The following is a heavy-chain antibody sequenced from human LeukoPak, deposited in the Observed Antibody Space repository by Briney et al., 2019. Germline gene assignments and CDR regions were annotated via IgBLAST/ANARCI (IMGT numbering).Heavy chain of an antibody. CDR2: ISTSSGTM. CDR3: AGEGSAADDFDY. Sequence: GGSLRLSCAASGFTFSTYSMNWVRQAPGKGLEWVSCISTSSGTMYYADSVKGRFTISRDNAQNSLYLQMNSLTAEDTAVYYCAGEGSAADDFDYWGQGTLVTVSS. V-gene: IGHV3-48*04. CDR1: GFTFSTYS. D-gene: IGHD2-2*01. J-gene: IGHJ4*02.